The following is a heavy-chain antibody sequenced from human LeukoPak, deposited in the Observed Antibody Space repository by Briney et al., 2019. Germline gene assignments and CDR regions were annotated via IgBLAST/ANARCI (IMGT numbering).Heavy chain of an antibody. CDR2: ISAYNGNT. J-gene: IGHJ4*02. CDR1: GYTFTSYG. V-gene: IGHV1-18*01. CDR3: ARVMDFWSGYYLFDY. D-gene: IGHD3-3*01. Sequence: ASVKASCKASGYTFTSYGISWVRQAPGQGLQWMGWISAYNGNTNYAQKLQGRVTMTTDTSTSTAYMELRSLRSDDTAVYYCARVMDFWSGYYLFDYWGQGTLVTVSS.